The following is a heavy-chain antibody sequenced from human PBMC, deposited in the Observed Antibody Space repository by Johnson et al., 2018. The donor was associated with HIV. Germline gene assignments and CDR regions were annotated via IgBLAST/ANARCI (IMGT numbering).Heavy chain of an antibody. Sequence: QVQLVESGGGVVQPGRSLRLSCAASGFTFSSYGMHCVRQAPGKGLEWVAVIWYDGSNKYYADSVKGRFTISRDNSKNTLYLQMNSLRAEDTAVYYCAKDDLGASGAFDIWGQGTMVTVSS. J-gene: IGHJ3*02. CDR2: IWYDGSNK. D-gene: IGHD1-26*01. CDR3: AKDDLGASGAFDI. V-gene: IGHV3-33*06. CDR1: GFTFSSYG.